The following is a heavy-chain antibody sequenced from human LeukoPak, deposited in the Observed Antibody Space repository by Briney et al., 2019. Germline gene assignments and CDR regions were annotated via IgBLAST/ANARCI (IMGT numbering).Heavy chain of an antibody. Sequence: PGGSLRLSCAASGFTVSSNYMSWVRQAPGKGLEWVSVIYSGGSTYYADSVKGRFTISRDNSKNMLYLQMNSLRAEDTAVYYCARDSAGDYGTYQDGMDVWGQGTTVTVSS. D-gene: IGHD4-17*01. CDR1: GFTVSSNY. J-gene: IGHJ6*02. CDR3: ARDSAGDYGTYQDGMDV. V-gene: IGHV3-66*01. CDR2: IYSGGST.